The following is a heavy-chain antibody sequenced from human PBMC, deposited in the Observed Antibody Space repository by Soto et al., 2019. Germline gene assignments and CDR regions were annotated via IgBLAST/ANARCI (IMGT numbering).Heavy chain of an antibody. CDR2: IYPGDSDT. D-gene: IGHD2-15*01. V-gene: IGHV5-51*01. CDR1: GYSFISQW. Sequence: GESLKISCKGSGYSFISQWIGWVRQMPGKGLDWMGIIYPGDSDTRYSPSFQGQVTISADGSTSTAYLQWSSLKASDTAIYYCVRRSPDTYSLDYWGQGTLVTVSS. J-gene: IGHJ4*02. CDR3: VRRSPDTYSLDY.